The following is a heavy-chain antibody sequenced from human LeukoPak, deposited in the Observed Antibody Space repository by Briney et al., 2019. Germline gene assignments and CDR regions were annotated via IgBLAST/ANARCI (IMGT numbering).Heavy chain of an antibody. Sequence: ASVKVSCKGSGYTLSNHAFSWVRQAPGQGLEWMGWISADNGNTNHAQKFQGRVSLTTDTSTSTAYMELRSLRSEDTAVYYCARGESVVVPAAHRRYNWFDPWGQGTLVTVSS. D-gene: IGHD2-2*01. J-gene: IGHJ5*02. CDR1: GYTLSNHA. CDR2: ISADNGNT. CDR3: ARGESVVVPAAHRRYNWFDP. V-gene: IGHV1-18*04.